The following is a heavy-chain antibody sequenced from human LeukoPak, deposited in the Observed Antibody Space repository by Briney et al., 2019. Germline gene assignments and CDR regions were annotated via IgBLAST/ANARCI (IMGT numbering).Heavy chain of an antibody. D-gene: IGHD1-26*01. V-gene: IGHV1-69*13. Sequence: SVTVSCKASGGTFSSHAISWVRQAPGQGLEWMGGIIPIFGTANYAQKFQGRVTITADESTSTAYMELSSLRSEDTAVYYCARYRGTWEDAGVFDYWGQGTLVTVSS. CDR3: ARYRGTWEDAGVFDY. CDR1: GGTFSSHA. CDR2: IIPIFGTA. J-gene: IGHJ4*02.